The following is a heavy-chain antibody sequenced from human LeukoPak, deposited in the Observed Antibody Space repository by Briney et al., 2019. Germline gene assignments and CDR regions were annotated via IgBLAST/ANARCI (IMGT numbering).Heavy chain of an antibody. D-gene: IGHD3-10*01. CDR2: VSKDGNTK. V-gene: IGHV3-30*04. CDR1: GFTFSTYA. CDR3: ARGIQPPKYYGSGSDTFDI. J-gene: IGHJ3*02. Sequence: PGGSLRLSCVASGFTFSTYAIHWVRQAPGKGLGWVAVVSKDGNTKYYADSVKGRFTISRDNSKNTVYLQMNSLRAEDTSVYYCARGIQPPKYYGSGSDTFDIWGQGTMVTVSS.